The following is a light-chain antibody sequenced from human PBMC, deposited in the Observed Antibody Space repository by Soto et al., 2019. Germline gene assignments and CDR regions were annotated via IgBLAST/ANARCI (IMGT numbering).Light chain of an antibody. CDR1: SSDVGAYNY. CDR2: EVS. V-gene: IGLV2-8*01. Sequence: QSALTQPPSASGSPGQSVTISCTGTSSDVGAYNYVYWYQQYPGKAPKLMIYEVSKRPSGVPDRFSGSKSGNTASLTVSGLQAEDEADYHCPSYVGCDLGVFGGGTKLTVL. J-gene: IGLJ3*02. CDR3: PSYVGCDLGV.